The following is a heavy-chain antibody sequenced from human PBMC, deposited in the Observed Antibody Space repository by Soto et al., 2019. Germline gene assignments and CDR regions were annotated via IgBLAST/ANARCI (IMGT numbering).Heavy chain of an antibody. V-gene: IGHV2-5*02. D-gene: IGHD3-3*01. J-gene: IGHJ4*02. CDR2: IYWDDDK. CDR3: AHRVLRTVFGLVTTTAIYFDF. Sequence: QITLNESGPTPVKPRQTLTLTCTFSGFSLTTSGVGVGWIRQSPGKAPEWLALIYWDDDKRYSPSLTSRLTITKDTSKKQVVLTMADLDPADTATSYCAHRVLRTVFGLVTTTAIYFDFWGQGTPVAVSS. CDR1: GFSLTTSGVG.